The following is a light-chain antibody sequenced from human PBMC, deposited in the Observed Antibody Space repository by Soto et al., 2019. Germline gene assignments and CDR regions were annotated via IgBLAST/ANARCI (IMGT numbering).Light chain of an antibody. CDR2: SNN. CDR1: XXXIGSNT. V-gene: IGLV1-44*01. CDR3: AAWDDSLNGVV. Sequence: QSVLTQPPSASGTPGQRVTISCSGXXXXIGSNTVNWYQQLPGTAPKLLIYSNNQRPSGVPDRFSGSKSGTSASLAISGLQSEDEADYYCAAWDDSLNGVVFGGGTKLTVL. J-gene: IGLJ2*01.